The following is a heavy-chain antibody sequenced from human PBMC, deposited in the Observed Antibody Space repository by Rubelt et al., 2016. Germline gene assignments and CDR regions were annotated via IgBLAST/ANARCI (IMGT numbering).Heavy chain of an antibody. V-gene: IGHV4-59*12. D-gene: IGHD3-16*01. J-gene: IGHJ5*02. Sequence: QVQLQESGPGLLKPSETLSLTCTVSGGSISTYYWSWIRQPPGKGLEWIGNIYYSGSTKYNPSLKSRVTISVDTSNDQFSLRLGSVTAADTAVYYCARGVSTSWTFWFDPWGQGTLVTVSS. CDR1: GGSISTYY. CDR2: IYYSGST. CDR3: ARGVSTSWTFWFDP.